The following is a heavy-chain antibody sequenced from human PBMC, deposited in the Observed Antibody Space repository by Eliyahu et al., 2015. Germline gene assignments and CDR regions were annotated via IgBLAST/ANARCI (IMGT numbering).Heavy chain of an antibody. V-gene: IGHV4-39*01. CDR3: ARPPNMGSGRDLDY. J-gene: IGHJ4*02. Sequence: QLQLQESGPGLVKPSXTLSLTCTVSGGSISXSSYYWGWIRQPPGKGLXWVGSIYXXGSTYYNPSLKSRXTISVDTSKNQFSLKLSSVTAADTAVYYCARPPNMGSGRDLDYWGQGTLVTVSS. D-gene: IGHD3-10*01. CDR2: IYXXGST. CDR1: GGSISXSSYY.